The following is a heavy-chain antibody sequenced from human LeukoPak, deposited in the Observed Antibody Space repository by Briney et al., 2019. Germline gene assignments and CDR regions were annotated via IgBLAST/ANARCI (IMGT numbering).Heavy chain of an antibody. CDR1: GFTFSSYA. CDR2: ISGSGGST. D-gene: IGHD3-10*01. Sequence: GGSLRLSCAASGFTFSSYAMSWVRQAPGKGLEWVSAISGSGGSTYYADSVKGRFTISRDNSKNTLYLQMNSLRAEDTAVYYCAFSYYYGSGSYPFDYWGQGTLVTVPS. V-gene: IGHV3-23*01. CDR3: AFSYYYGSGSYPFDY. J-gene: IGHJ4*02.